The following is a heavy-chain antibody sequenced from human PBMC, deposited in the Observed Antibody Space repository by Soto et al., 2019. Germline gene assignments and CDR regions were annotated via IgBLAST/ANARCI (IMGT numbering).Heavy chain of an antibody. CDR2: IIPMFGIP. CDR1: GGTLNKHA. J-gene: IGHJ3*01. CDR3: ARGGTSGWLKGAYDV. Sequence: QVQLVQSGAEVKKPGSSVKVSCRASGGTLNKHAITWVRRAPGLGLEWLGGIIPMFGIPKYPQKFQGRVTITADDSTNTSHMELNSLTSDDTAVYYCARGGTSGWLKGAYDVWGQGTMVTVSS. D-gene: IGHD6-19*01. V-gene: IGHV1-69*01.